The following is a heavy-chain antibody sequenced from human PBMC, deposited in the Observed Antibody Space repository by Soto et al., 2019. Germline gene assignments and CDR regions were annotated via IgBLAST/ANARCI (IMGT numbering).Heavy chain of an antibody. CDR2: ISWNSGSI. CDR1: GFTFDDYA. J-gene: IGHJ4*02. V-gene: IGHV3-9*01. D-gene: IGHD4-17*01. CDR3: AKDIARSGTVTTWSLGY. Sequence: EVQLVESGGGLVQPGRSLRLSCAASGFTFDDYAMHWVRQAPGKGLEWVSGISWNSGSIGYADSVKGRFTISRDNAKNSLYLQMNSLRAEDTALYYCAKDIARSGTVTTWSLGYWGQGTLVTVSS.